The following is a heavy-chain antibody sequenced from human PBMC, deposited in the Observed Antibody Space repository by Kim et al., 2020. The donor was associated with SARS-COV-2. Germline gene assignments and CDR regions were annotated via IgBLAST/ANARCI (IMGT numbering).Heavy chain of an antibody. Sequence: SETLSLTCTVSGGSISSSSYYWGWIRQPPGKGLEWIGSIYYSGSTYYNPSLKSRVTISVDTSKNQFSLKLSSVTAADTAVYYCARGREQLVRLANWFDPWGQGTLVTVSS. CDR3: ARGREQLVRLANWFDP. J-gene: IGHJ5*02. CDR2: IYYSGST. CDR1: GGSISSSSYY. D-gene: IGHD6-6*01. V-gene: IGHV4-39*01.